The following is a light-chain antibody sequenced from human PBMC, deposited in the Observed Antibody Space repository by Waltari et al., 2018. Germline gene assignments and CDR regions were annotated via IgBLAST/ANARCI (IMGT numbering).Light chain of an antibody. J-gene: IGKJ1*01. CDR1: QSVSNY. CDR2: SAS. Sequence: SGMASQSVSNYLAWYQQKPGQAPRLLIYSASYRATGVPARFSGSGSGTDFTLTISSLEPEDFAVYYCQQRSNWPRTFGQGTKVEIK. V-gene: IGKV3-11*01. CDR3: QQRSNWPRT.